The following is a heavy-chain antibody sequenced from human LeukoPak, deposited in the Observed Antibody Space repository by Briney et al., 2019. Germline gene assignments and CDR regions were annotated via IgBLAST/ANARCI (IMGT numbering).Heavy chain of an antibody. Sequence: PGGSLRLSCAASGFTFSTYGMHWVRQAPGKGLEWVSFIRYDGNNKYYGDSVKGRFTISRDNAKNSLYLQMNSLRAEDTAVYYCARDPGYWGQGTLVTVSS. CDR1: GFTFSTYG. D-gene: IGHD3-10*01. J-gene: IGHJ4*02. CDR2: IRYDGNNK. V-gene: IGHV3-30*02. CDR3: ARDPGY.